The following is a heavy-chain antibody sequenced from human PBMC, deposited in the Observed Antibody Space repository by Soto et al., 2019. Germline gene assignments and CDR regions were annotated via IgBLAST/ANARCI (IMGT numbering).Heavy chain of an antibody. CDR2: IIPIFGTT. D-gene: IGHD3-22*01. CDR1: GGAFGCDA. CDR3: ARDRTDSGYYTNWLDP. Sequence: GASLKFSCKHTGGAFGCDAITWVRQAPGQGLEWVRRIIPIFGTTNYAQNLQGRVTISADKSTLTSYMELHSLTSDDTALYYCARDRTDSGYYTNWLDPWGQGTQVTVS. J-gene: IGHJ5*02. V-gene: IGHV1-69*06.